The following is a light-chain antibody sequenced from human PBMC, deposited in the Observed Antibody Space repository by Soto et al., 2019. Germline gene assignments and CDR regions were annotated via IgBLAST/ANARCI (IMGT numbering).Light chain of an antibody. J-gene: IGKJ2*01. CDR2: GAS. V-gene: IGKV3-15*01. Sequence: EIVMTQSPATLSVSPGERATLSCRASQSVSSNLAGYQQKHGHAPRLLIYGASARATGIPARFSGSGSGTEFTLTISSLQSEDFAVYYCQQYNNWPPYTFGEGTKLEIK. CDR1: QSVSSN. CDR3: QQYNNWPPYT.